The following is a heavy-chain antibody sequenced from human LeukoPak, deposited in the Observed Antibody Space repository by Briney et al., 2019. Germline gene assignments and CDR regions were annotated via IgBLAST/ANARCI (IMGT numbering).Heavy chain of an antibody. CDR2: IYHSGST. V-gene: IGHV4-4*02. Sequence: SETLSLTCAVSGGSISSSNWWSWVRQPPGKGLEGIGEIYHSGSTNSNPSLKSRVTISVDKSKNQFSLKLSSVTAADTAVYYCAHTHYCSSTSCRPFDAFDIWGQGTMVTVSS. D-gene: IGHD2-2*01. CDR3: AHTHYCSSTSCRPFDAFDI. J-gene: IGHJ3*02. CDR1: GGSISSSNW.